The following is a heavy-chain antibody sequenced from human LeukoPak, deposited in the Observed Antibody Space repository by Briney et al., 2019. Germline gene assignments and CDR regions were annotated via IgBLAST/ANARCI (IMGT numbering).Heavy chain of an antibody. Sequence: GGSLRLSCAASGFTVSSNYMSWVRQAPGKGLEWVSVIYSGGRTYYADSVKGRFTISRDNSKNTLYLQMNSLRAEDTAVYYCARTGLDGSLSFDYWGQGTLVTVSS. CDR1: GFTVSSNY. D-gene: IGHD3/OR15-3a*01. CDR2: IYSGGRT. V-gene: IGHV3-53*01. CDR3: ARTGLDGSLSFDY. J-gene: IGHJ4*02.